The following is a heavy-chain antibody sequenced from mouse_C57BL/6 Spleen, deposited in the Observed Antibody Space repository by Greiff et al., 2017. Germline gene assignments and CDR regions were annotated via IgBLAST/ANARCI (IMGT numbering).Heavy chain of an antibody. CDR2: IWSDGST. CDR3: ARHDRYGSSYAWYFDV. Sequence: VQLQQSGPGLVAPSQSLSITCTVSGFSLTSYGVHWVRQPPGKGLEWLVVIWSDGSTTYNSSLKSRLSISKDNSKSQVFLKMNSLQTDDTAMYYCARHDRYGSSYAWYFDVWGTGTTVTVSS. CDR1: GFSLTSYG. D-gene: IGHD1-1*01. V-gene: IGHV2-6-1*01. J-gene: IGHJ1*03.